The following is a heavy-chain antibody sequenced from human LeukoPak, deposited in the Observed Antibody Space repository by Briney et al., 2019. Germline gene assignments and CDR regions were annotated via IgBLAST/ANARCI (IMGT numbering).Heavy chain of an antibody. CDR1: GFTFSSYA. D-gene: IGHD2-15*01. Sequence: GGSLRLSCAASGFTFSSYAMSWVRQAPGKGLEWVAVISYDGSNKYYADSVKGRFTISRDNSKNTLYLQMNSLRAEDTAVYYCARELGYCSGGSCYSGGEYYYYGMDVWGQGTTVTVSS. CDR2: ISYDGSNK. CDR3: ARELGYCSGGSCYSGGEYYYYGMDV. V-gene: IGHV3-30-3*01. J-gene: IGHJ6*02.